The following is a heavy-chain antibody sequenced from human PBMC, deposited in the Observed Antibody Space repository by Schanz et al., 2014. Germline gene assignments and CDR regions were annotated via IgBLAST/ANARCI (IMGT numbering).Heavy chain of an antibody. V-gene: IGHV3-21*02. Sequence: EVQLVESGGGLVKPGGSLRLSCAASGITFSSHSFNWVRQAPGKGLEWVSSISYGTSYIYYAESVKGRFTISRDNAKNSLYLQMNGLRAEDTAVYYCARVALPGYSSPRDAFDIWGQGTMXTVSS. CDR3: ARVALPGYSSPRDAFDI. D-gene: IGHD5-18*01. CDR2: ISYGTSYI. J-gene: IGHJ3*02. CDR1: GITFSSHS.